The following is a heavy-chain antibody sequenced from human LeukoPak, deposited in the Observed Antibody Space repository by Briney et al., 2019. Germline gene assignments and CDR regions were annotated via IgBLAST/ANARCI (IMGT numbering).Heavy chain of an antibody. J-gene: IGHJ4*02. CDR2: IYYSGST. Sequence: PSETLSLTCTVSGGSISSSSYYWGWIRQPPGKGLEWIGSIYYSGSTYYNPSLKSRVTISVDTSKNQFSLKLSFVTAADTAVYYCARLMTTVTTRHFDHWGQGTLVTVSS. D-gene: IGHD4-17*01. V-gene: IGHV4-39*01. CDR1: GGSISSSSYY. CDR3: ARLMTTVTTRHFDH.